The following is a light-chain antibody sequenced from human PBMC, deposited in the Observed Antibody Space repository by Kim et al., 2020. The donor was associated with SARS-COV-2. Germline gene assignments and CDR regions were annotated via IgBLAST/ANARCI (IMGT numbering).Light chain of an antibody. Sequence: GQSITSPCTGTRSDVVVYNLVSSYQQHQGKALKLMFYEGSKLPSGVSNRCSGSKSGNTASLTISGLQAEDEADYYCCSYAGSSTLVFGGGTQLTVL. V-gene: IGLV2-23*01. CDR1: RSDVVVYNL. CDR2: EGS. J-gene: IGLJ3*02. CDR3: CSYAGSSTLV.